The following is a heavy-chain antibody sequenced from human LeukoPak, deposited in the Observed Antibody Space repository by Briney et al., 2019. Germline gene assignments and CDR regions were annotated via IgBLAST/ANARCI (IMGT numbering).Heavy chain of an antibody. V-gene: IGHV3-48*01. CDR3: ARDPGSYYYYYGMDV. D-gene: IGHD1-26*01. Sequence: GGSLRLSCAASGFTFSSYSMTWVRQAPGKGLEWVSYISSSSSTIYYADSVKGRFTISRDNAKNSLYLQMNSLRAEDTAVYYCARDPGSYYYYYGMDVWGQGTTVTVSS. CDR2: ISSSSSTI. J-gene: IGHJ6*02. CDR1: GFTFSSYS.